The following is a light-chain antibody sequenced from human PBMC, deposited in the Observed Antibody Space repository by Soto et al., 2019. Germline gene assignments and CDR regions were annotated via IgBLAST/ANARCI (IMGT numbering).Light chain of an antibody. CDR1: QTLLYSSNNKNY. CDR3: QQYYTTPYT. CDR2: WAS. J-gene: IGKJ2*01. Sequence: DIVMTQSPDSLAVSLGERATFNCKSSQTLLYSSNNKNYLAWYQQKPGQPPKVIIYWASTRNSGVPDRFSGSGSGTDFSLTISSPQAEDVAVYYCQQYYTTPYTFGQGTKVDIK. V-gene: IGKV4-1*01.